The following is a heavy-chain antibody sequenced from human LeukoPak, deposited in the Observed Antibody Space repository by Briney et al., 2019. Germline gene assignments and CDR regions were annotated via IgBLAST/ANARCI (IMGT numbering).Heavy chain of an antibody. CDR2: FYRSGNT. D-gene: IGHD6-19*01. CDR3: ARGAWQWLVLRADAEFDY. CDR1: GYSINSGYY. J-gene: IGHJ4*02. Sequence: PSETLSLTCTVSGYSINSGYYWGWIRQSPGKGLEWIGNFYRSGNTYYNPSLKSRVTISVDTSKNQFSLKLSSVTAADTAVYYCARGAWQWLVLRADAEFDYWGQGTLVTVSS. V-gene: IGHV4-38-2*02.